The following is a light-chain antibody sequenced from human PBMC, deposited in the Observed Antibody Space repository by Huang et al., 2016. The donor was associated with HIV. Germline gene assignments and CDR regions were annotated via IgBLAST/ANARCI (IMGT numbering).Light chain of an antibody. CDR2: DAS. Sequence: EIVLTQSPATLSLSPGERATLSCRASQHISGYLAWYQQKPGQAPRPLSYDASIRASGIPVRFIGSGSGTDFTFSIISLEPEDFAFYYCQQRAGWPLTFGGGTKVEIK. CDR1: QHISGY. J-gene: IGKJ4*01. CDR3: QQRAGWPLT. V-gene: IGKV3-11*01.